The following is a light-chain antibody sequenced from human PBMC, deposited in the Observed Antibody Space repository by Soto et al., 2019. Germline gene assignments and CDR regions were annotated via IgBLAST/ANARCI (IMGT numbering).Light chain of an antibody. Sequence: QSVLTQPPSASGSPGQSVAISCTGTSSDVGGYNYVSWYQQHPGKAPKLMIYEVNKRPSGVPDRFSGSKSGNTASLTVSGFQAEDEADYYRSSYAGSSNVFGTGTKVTVL. CDR2: EVN. CDR1: SSDVGGYNY. V-gene: IGLV2-8*01. J-gene: IGLJ1*01. CDR3: SSYAGSSNV.